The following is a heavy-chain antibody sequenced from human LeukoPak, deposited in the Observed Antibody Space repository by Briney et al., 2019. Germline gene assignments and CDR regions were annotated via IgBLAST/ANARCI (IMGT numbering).Heavy chain of an antibody. CDR2: IYPGDSDT. V-gene: IGHV5-51*01. D-gene: IGHD3-22*01. Sequence: GESLKISCQGSGYRFSNYWIAWVRQMPGKGLEWMGLIYPGDSDTKYSPSFQGQVTISADKSISTVYLQWSSLRASDTAMYYCARQPNYFDTRGYLSHAFDIWGQGTMVTVS. CDR1: GYRFSNYW. CDR3: ARQPNYFDTRGYLSHAFDI. J-gene: IGHJ3*02.